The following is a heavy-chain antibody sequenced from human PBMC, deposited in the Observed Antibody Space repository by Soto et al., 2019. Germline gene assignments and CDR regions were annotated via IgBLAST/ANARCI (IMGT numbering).Heavy chain of an antibody. J-gene: IGHJ4*02. CDR3: ARSGPYYYDSSGYRDY. Sequence: QVQLVQSGAKVKKPGSSVKVSYKASGGTFSSYAISWVRQAPGQGLEWMGGIIPIFGTANYAQKFQGRVTITADESSSTAYMELSSLRSEDTAVYYCARSGPYYYDSSGYRDYWGQGTLVTVSS. CDR1: GGTFSSYA. CDR2: IIPIFGTA. D-gene: IGHD3-22*01. V-gene: IGHV1-69*01.